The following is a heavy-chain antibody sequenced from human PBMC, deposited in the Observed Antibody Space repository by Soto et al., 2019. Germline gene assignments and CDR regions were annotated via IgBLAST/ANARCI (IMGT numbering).Heavy chain of an antibody. CDR1: GGSISSGGYY. D-gene: IGHD1-26*01. V-gene: IGHV4-31*03. Sequence: PSETLSLTCTVSGGSISSGGYYWSWIRQHPGKGLEWIGYIYYSGSTYYNPSLKSRVTISVDTSKNQFSLKLSSVTAADTAVYYCARESRVGATAKIDYWGQGILVTVS. CDR2: IYYSGST. CDR3: ARESRVGATAKIDY. J-gene: IGHJ4*02.